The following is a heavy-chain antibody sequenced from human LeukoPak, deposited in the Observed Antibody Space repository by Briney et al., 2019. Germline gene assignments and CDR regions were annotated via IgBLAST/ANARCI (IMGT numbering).Heavy chain of an antibody. D-gene: IGHD2-2*01. V-gene: IGHV4-59*02. Sequence: SETLSLTCTVSGGSVSSYYWSWIRRPPGRGLEWIAHLSHSGSSDSNPSLTSRVTTLVDTSKNQFSLKLTSVTAADTAVYYCARARYANAWYAFDIWGHGTMVTVS. CDR2: LSHSGSS. CDR1: GGSVSSYY. CDR3: ARARYANAWYAFDI. J-gene: IGHJ3*02.